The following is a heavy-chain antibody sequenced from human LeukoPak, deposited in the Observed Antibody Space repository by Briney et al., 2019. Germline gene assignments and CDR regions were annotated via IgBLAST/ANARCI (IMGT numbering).Heavy chain of an antibody. CDR1: GFTFSSYW. D-gene: IGHD3-10*01. V-gene: IGHV3-74*01. Sequence: GGSLRLSCAPSGFTFSSYWMHWVRQVPGKGLVWVSRINSDGSSTSYADSVKGRFTISRDNAKNTLYEQMNSLRAEDTAVYYCSTGSGHAFDIWGRGTMVTVSS. CDR2: INSDGSST. J-gene: IGHJ3*02. CDR3: STGSGHAFDI.